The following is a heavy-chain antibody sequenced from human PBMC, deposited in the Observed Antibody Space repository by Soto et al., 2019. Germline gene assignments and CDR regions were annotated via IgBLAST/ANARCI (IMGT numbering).Heavy chain of an antibody. J-gene: IGHJ6*02. V-gene: IGHV3-74*01. Sequence: EVPLVESGGGLVQPGGSLIVSCAASGFSFSSYWMHWVRQAPGKGLVWVSRINNDGSSTSYAESVKGRFTISRDNAKSTLYLEMSSLRAGDTAVYYCARDPLIGETDYGLDVWGQGTTVTVS. CDR2: INNDGSST. CDR1: GFSFSSYW. CDR3: ARDPLIGETDYGLDV. D-gene: IGHD2-21*01.